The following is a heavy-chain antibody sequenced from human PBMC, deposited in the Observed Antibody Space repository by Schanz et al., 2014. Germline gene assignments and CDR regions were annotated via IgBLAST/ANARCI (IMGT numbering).Heavy chain of an antibody. V-gene: IGHV3-21*04. Sequence: EVQLLESGGGLVQPGGSLRLSCAASGFTFSDHYMDWVRQAPGKGLEWVSSISSSGSYIHYADSVKGRFTISRDNAKNTLYLQMNTLSADDTAVFYCAKGMGYCSGGTCYDYYYYGLDVWGQGTTVTVSS. CDR1: GFTFSDHY. CDR3: AKGMGYCSGGTCYDYYYYGLDV. CDR2: ISSSGSYI. D-gene: IGHD2-15*01. J-gene: IGHJ6*02.